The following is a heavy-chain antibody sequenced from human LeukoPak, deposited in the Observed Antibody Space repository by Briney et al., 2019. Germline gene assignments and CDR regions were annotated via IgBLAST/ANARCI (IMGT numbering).Heavy chain of an antibody. CDR3: ARVHSGYDSLDY. CDR2: INHSGST. Sequence: PSETLSLTCAVYGGPFSGYYWSWIRQPPGKGLEWIGEINHSGSTNYNPSLKSRVTISVDTSKNQFSLKLSSVTAADTAVYYCARVHSGYDSLDYWGQGTLVTVSS. V-gene: IGHV4-34*01. CDR1: GGPFSGYY. D-gene: IGHD5-12*01. J-gene: IGHJ4*02.